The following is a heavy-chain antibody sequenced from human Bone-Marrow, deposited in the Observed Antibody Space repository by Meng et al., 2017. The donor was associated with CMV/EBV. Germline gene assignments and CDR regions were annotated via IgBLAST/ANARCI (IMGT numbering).Heavy chain of an antibody. CDR1: GDSISSSGCY. CDR3: ARDPQRGSSHFWDAFDI. V-gene: IGHV4-39*07. CDR2: VYYTGSA. J-gene: IGHJ3*02. D-gene: IGHD1-26*01. Sequence: GSLRLSCSVSGDSISSSGCYWGWIRQPPGKGLEWIGNVYYTGSAYYSPSRQSHVTISVDTSKNQFSLTLTSVTASDTAIYYCARDPQRGSSHFWDAFDIWGRGTMVTVSS.